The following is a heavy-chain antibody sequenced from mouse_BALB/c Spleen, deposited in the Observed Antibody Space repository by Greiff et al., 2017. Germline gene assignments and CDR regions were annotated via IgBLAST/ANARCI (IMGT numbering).Heavy chain of an antibody. V-gene: IGHV5-6-3*01. CDR2: INSNGGST. CDR1: GFTFSSYG. Sequence: DVMLVESGGGLVQPGGSLKLSCAASGFTFSSYGMSWVRQTPDKRLELVATINSNGGSTYYPDSVKGRFTISRDNAKNTLYLQMSSLKSEDTAMYYCARGPSVYGCFDYWGQGTTLTVSS. CDR3: ARGPSVYGCFDY. J-gene: IGHJ2*01. D-gene: IGHD1-1*01.